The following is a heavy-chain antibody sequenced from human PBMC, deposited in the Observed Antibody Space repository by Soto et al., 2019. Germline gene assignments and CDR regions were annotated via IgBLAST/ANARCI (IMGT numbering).Heavy chain of an antibody. J-gene: IGHJ1*01. CDR3: ATPYYYSLGSAIEH. V-gene: IGHV3-11*01. Sequence: QVQLVESGGGLVKPGGSLRLSCVASGFTFSDYYMAWIRQAPGKGLEWVSSISASGTAIYIADPVKGRFTVSRDNADNSLYLQMDSLRAEDTAVYYCATPYYYSLGSAIEHWGQGALVTVSS. D-gene: IGHD3-10*01. CDR2: ISASGTAI. CDR1: GFTFSDYY.